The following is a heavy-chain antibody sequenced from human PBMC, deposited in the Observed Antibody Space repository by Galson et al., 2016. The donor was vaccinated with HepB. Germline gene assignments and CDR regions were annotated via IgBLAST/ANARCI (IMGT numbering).Heavy chain of an antibody. V-gene: IGHV4-59*01. Sequence: TLSLTCTVSGGSISSYYWSWIRQPPGKGLEWIGYIYYSGSTNYNPSLKSRVTISVDTSKNQFSLKLSSVTAADTAVYYCARGLRLVSSYYYYYMDVWGKGTTVTVSS. CDR3: ARGLRLVSSYYYYYMDV. J-gene: IGHJ6*03. D-gene: IGHD6-6*01. CDR1: GGSISSYY. CDR2: IYYSGST.